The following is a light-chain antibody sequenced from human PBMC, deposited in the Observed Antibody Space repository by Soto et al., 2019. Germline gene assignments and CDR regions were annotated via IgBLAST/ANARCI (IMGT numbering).Light chain of an antibody. CDR2: GAS. J-gene: IGKJ1*01. CDR3: QQYGSSPPT. CDR1: QSVSNNY. Sequence: EIVLTQSPGTLSLSPGERATLSCRASQSVSNNYLAWYQRKPGQAPRLLIYGASSRATGIPGRFSGSGSGTDFTLTITRLEPEDFAVYYCQQYGSSPPTFGQGPKVEIK. V-gene: IGKV3-20*01.